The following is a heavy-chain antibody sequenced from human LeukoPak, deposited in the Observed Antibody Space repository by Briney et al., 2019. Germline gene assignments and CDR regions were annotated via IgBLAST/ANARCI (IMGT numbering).Heavy chain of an antibody. V-gene: IGHV3-21*01. CDR3: AREKYYYDSSGYSRWVFDY. D-gene: IGHD3-22*01. Sequence: GGSLRLSCAASGFTFSSYSMNWVRQAPGKGLEWVSSISSSSSYIYYADSVKGRFTISRDNAKNSLYLQMNSLRAEDTAVCYCAREKYYYDSSGYSRWVFDYWGQGTLVTVSS. CDR2: ISSSSSYI. CDR1: GFTFSSYS. J-gene: IGHJ4*02.